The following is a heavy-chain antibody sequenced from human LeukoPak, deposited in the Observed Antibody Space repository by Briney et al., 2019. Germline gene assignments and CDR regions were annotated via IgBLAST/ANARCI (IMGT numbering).Heavy chain of an antibody. D-gene: IGHD4-23*01. CDR3: AKDLGSVVTPPSLDY. J-gene: IGHJ4*02. CDR2: VSGSGGST. V-gene: IGHV3-23*01. CDR1: GFTFSNFW. Sequence: GGSLRLSCTASGFTFSNFWMGWVRQAPGKGLEWVSAVSGSGGSTYYADSVKGRFTISRDNSKNTLFLQMNSLRAEDTAVYYCAKDLGSVVTPPSLDYWGQGTLVTVSS.